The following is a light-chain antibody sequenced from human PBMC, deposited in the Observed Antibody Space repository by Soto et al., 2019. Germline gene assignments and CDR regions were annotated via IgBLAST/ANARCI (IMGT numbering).Light chain of an antibody. CDR3: QQYGSSPLT. Sequence: EVVLTQAPGTLSLSPGERATLSCRASQSVSSTYLAWYQQKPGQAPRLLISGASSRATGIPDRFSGSGSGTDFTLTISRLEPEDFAVYYCQQYGSSPLTLGGGTKVDTK. CDR1: QSVSSTY. V-gene: IGKV3-20*01. J-gene: IGKJ4*01. CDR2: GAS.